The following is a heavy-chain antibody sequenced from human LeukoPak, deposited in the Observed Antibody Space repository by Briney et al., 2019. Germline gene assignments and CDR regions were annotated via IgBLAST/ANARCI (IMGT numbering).Heavy chain of an antibody. Sequence: GGSLRLSCAASGFTFSSFTMNWVRQAPGKGLEWVSSISSTSTYIHYADSVKGRFTISRDNSKNTLYLQMNSLRAEDTAVYYCARVRASAYFDYWGQGTLVTVSS. J-gene: IGHJ4*02. V-gene: IGHV3-21*04. CDR2: ISSTSTYI. CDR3: ARVRASAYFDY. CDR1: GFTFSSFT.